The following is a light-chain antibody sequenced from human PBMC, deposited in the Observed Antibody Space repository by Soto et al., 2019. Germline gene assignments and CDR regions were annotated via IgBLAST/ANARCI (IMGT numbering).Light chain of an antibody. V-gene: IGKV3-15*01. CDR3: QQYNKWPWT. Sequence: EIVLTQSPGTLSVSPGERATLSCRASQSVSSKLAWYQQKPGQAPRLLFYGASTGATGIPARLSGSGSETEFTLSISSLQSEDFAVYYCQQYNKWPWTFRQGTKVEIK. CDR1: QSVSSK. CDR2: GAS. J-gene: IGKJ1*01.